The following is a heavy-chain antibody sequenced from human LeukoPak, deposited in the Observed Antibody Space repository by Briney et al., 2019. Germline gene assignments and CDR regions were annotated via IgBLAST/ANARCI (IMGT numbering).Heavy chain of an antibody. CDR1: GFTFSSYG. CDR2: ISGSGGST. CDR3: ARTTGTTPLGWFDP. J-gene: IGHJ5*02. V-gene: IGHV3-23*01. Sequence: GGTLRLSCAASGFTFSSYGMSWVRQAPGKGLEWVSAISGSGGSTYYADSVKGRFTISRDNSKNTLYLQMNSLRAEDTAVYYCARTTGTTPLGWFDPWGQGTLVTVSS. D-gene: IGHD1-1*01.